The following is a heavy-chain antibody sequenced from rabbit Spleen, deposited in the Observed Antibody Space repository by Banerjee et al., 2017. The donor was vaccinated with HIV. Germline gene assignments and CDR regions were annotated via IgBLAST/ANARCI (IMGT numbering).Heavy chain of an antibody. CDR3: ARYAGNGAYVYGMDL. Sequence: QEQLEESGGGLVKPEGSLTLTCKASGFSFSSTYWICWVRQAPGKGLEWIACIYTGDGSTYYASWAKGRFTISKTSSTTVTLQMTSLTAADTATYYCARYAGNGAYVYGMDLWGPGTLVTVS. CDR2: IYTGDGST. D-gene: IGHD4-2*01. J-gene: IGHJ6*01. V-gene: IGHV1S45*01. CDR1: GFSFSSTYW.